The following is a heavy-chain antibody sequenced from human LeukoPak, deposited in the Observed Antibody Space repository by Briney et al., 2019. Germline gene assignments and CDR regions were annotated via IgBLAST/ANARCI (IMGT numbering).Heavy chain of an antibody. J-gene: IGHJ4*02. CDR1: GGSISSSNW. V-gene: IGHV4-28*01. CDR2: MFYSGNT. CDR3: ARHDLRGYSYGYYFDY. D-gene: IGHD5-18*01. Sequence: PETLSLTCAVSGGSISSSNWWSWIRQPAGKGLEWIGRMFYSGNTDYNPSLKSRLTMSIDTSKNQFSLKLSSVTAADTAVYYCARHDLRGYSYGYYFDYWGQGTLVTVSS.